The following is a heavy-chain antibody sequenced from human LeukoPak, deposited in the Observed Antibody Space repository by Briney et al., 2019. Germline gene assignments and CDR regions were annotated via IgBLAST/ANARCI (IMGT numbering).Heavy chain of an antibody. CDR3: ARWHSHGRYFDY. D-gene: IGHD2-21*01. V-gene: IGHV4-59*01. CDR2: FCDSGNI. J-gene: IGHJ4*02. Sequence: SETLSLTCTVSGGSIRNYRWDWIRQPPGKGLEWIGYFCDSGNIDYKPSLKSRVTISVDTSKNQLSLKLTSATAADTAVYYCARWHSHGRYFDYWGQGALVTVSS. CDR1: GGSIRNYR.